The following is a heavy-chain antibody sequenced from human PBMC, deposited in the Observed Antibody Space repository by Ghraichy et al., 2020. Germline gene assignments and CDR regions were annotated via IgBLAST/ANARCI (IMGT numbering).Heavy chain of an antibody. J-gene: IGHJ4*02. D-gene: IGHD3-16*02. CDR3: AKEPDYGYVWGTYRYRNYFDY. CDR2: ISFDATNK. Sequence: GGSLRLSCAASGFTFSTYAMHWVRQAPGKGLEWVAVISFDATNKFYADSVQGRFTVSRDNSKTTLYLQMNSLRAEDTAVYYCAKEPDYGYVWGTYRYRNYFDYWGQGALVTVSS. CDR1: GFTFSTYA. V-gene: IGHV3-30-3*01.